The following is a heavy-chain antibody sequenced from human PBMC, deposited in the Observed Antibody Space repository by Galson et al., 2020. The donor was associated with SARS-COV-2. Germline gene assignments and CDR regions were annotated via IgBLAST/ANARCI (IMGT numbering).Heavy chain of an antibody. CDR2: IDPSDSYT. CDR1: GYSLTSYW. D-gene: IGHD3-3*01. J-gene: IGHJ4*02. Sequence: HGEYLKISCNGSGYSLTSYWISWVRQMPGKGLEWVGRIDPSDSYTNYSPSFQGHVTISADKSISTAYLQWSSLKASDTAMYYCAKWRTDFWSGYHDYWGQGTLVTVSS. V-gene: IGHV5-10-1*01. CDR3: AKWRTDFWSGYHDY.